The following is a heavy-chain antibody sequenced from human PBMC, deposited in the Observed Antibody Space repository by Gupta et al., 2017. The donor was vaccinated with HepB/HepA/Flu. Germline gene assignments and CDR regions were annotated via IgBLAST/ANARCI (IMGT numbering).Heavy chain of an antibody. CDR3: ARGVYSSSSQSRYYGMDV. D-gene: IGHD6-6*01. J-gene: IGHJ6*02. V-gene: IGHV3-30-3*01. CDR2: ISYDGSNK. CDR1: GFTFSSYA. Sequence: QVQLVESGGGVVQPGRSPRLSCAASGFTFSSYAMHWVRQAPGKGLEWVAVISYDGSNKYYADSVKGRFTISRDNSKNTLYLQMNSLRAEDTAVYYCARGVYSSSSQSRYYGMDVWGQGTTVTVSS.